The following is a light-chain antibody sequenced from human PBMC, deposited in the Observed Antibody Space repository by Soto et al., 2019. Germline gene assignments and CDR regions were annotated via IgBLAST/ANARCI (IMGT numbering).Light chain of an antibody. CDR2: GAS. J-gene: IGKJ5*01. V-gene: IGKV1-5*01. CDR1: QSIRSR. Sequence: DIQMTQSPSTLSASVGDRVTFTCRASQSIRSRLAWYQQKPGKAPSLLISGASTLEAGVPSRFRGSGSGTDFTFTISRLQPEDIATYYCQQYENLPTFGQGARLEIK. CDR3: QQYENLPT.